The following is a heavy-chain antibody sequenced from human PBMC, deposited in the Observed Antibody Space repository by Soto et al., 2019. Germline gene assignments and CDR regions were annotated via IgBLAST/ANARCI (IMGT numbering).Heavy chain of an antibody. Sequence: KPSETLSLTCTVSGGSIRSGDYYWSWIRQPPGKGLEWIGYIYYSGSTYYNPSLKSRVSISVDTSQNQFSLKLSSVTAADTAVYYCARDRGGYRDTGALDPWGQGTLVTVSS. J-gene: IGHJ5*02. CDR1: GGSIRSGDYY. D-gene: IGHD3-16*02. CDR3: ARDRGGYRDTGALDP. CDR2: IYYSGST. V-gene: IGHV4-30-4*01.